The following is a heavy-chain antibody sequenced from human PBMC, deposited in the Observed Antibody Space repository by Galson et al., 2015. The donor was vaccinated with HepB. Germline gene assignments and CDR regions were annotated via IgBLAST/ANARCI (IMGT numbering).Heavy chain of an antibody. CDR2: MNPNSGNT. CDR3: AGGSGWYSFREDAFDI. CDR1: GYTFTSYD. J-gene: IGHJ3*02. Sequence: SVKVSCKASGYTFTSYDINWVRQATGQGLEWMGWMNPNSGNTGYAQKFQGRVTMTRNTSISTAYMELSSLRSEDTAVYYCAGGSGWYSFREDAFDIWGQGTMVTVSS. V-gene: IGHV1-8*01. D-gene: IGHD6-19*01.